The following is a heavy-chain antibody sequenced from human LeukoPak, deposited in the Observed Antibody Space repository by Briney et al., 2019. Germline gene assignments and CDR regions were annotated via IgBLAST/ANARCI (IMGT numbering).Heavy chain of an antibody. CDR1: GYTFTGYY. V-gene: IGHV1-46*01. D-gene: IGHD2-21*01. J-gene: IGHJ1*01. CDR3: ARDESISILWW. Sequence: ASVKVSCKASGYTFTGYYMHWVRQPPGQGLEWMGIINPSGGSTNYAQKFQGRVTMTRDTSTSTVYMELSSLRSEDTAVYYCARDESISILWWWGQGTLVTVSS. CDR2: INPSGGST.